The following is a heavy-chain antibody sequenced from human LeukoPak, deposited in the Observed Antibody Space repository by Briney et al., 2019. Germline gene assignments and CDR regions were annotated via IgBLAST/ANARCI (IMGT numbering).Heavy chain of an antibody. Sequence: VASVKVSCKASRYTFTSYDINWVRQAAGQGLEWVGWMNPNTGRTGFAQKFQGRLTMTRDTSISTAYMELSSLRSEDTAVYYCARLSQTPDYYSNGGYFYLGYWGQGTPVTVSS. J-gene: IGHJ4*02. D-gene: IGHD3-22*01. CDR3: ARLSQTPDYYSNGGYFYLGY. CDR1: RYTFTSYD. CDR2: MNPNTGRT. V-gene: IGHV1-8*01.